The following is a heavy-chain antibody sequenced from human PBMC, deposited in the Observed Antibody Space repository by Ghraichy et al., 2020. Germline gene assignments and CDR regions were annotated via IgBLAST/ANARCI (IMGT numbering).Heavy chain of an antibody. J-gene: IGHJ6*02. CDR1: GYSFSDYY. CDR3: ARERVAGTENYGMDV. D-gene: IGHD6-19*01. Sequence: ASVKVSCKASGYSFSDYYMHWVRQAPGQGLEWMGWINPNSGGTNYAQNFQGRVTMTRDTSISTAYMELSRLTSDDTAVYYFARERVAGTENYGMDVWGQGTTVTVSS. CDR2: INPNSGGT. V-gene: IGHV1-2*02.